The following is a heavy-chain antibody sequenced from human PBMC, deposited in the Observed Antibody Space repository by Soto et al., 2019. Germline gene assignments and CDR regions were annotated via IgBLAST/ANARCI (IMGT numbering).Heavy chain of an antibody. J-gene: IGHJ5*02. CDR1: GGTFSSYA. V-gene: IGHV1-69*13. Sequence: GASVKVSCKASGGTFSSYAISWVRQAPGQGLEWMGGIIPIFGTANYAQKFQGRVTITADESTSTAYMELSSLRSEDTAVYYCARDTPDCSGGSCYPGGNWFDPWGQGTLVTVPQ. D-gene: IGHD2-15*01. CDR2: IIPIFGTA. CDR3: ARDTPDCSGGSCYPGGNWFDP.